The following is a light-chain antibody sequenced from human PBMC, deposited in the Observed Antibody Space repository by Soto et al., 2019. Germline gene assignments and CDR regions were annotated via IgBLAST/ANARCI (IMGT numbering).Light chain of an antibody. V-gene: IGLV2-11*01. CDR2: DVS. CDR3: CSYAGSYTYV. CDR1: SSDVGGYNY. Sequence: QSALTQPRSVSGSPGQSVTISCTGTSSDVGGYNYVSWCQQHPGKAPKLMIYDVSQRPSGVPDRFSGSKSGNTASLTISGLQSEDEADYYCCSYAGSYTYVFGNRTKVTVL. J-gene: IGLJ1*01.